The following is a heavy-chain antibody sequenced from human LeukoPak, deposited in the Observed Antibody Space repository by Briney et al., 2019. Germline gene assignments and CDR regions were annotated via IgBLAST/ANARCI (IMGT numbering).Heavy chain of an antibody. CDR2: IYCGGST. CDR3: ARDPRDSIGYSSGYFDY. V-gene: IGHV3-66*01. CDR1: GFTVSSHY. J-gene: IGHJ4*02. Sequence: GGSLRLSCAASGFTVSSHYISWVREATGKGLEWVSVIYCGGSTYYADFVKGRFTISRDNSKNTVYLQMNNLRAEETAVDYCARDPRDSIGYSSGYFDYWGKGELVTVSS. D-gene: IGHD6-19*01.